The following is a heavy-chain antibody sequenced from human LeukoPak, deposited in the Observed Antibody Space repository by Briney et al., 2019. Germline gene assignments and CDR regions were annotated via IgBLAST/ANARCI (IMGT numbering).Heavy chain of an antibody. D-gene: IGHD3-22*01. Sequence: GASVKVSCKASGGTFSSYAISWVRQAPGQGLEWMGGIIPIFGTANYAQKFQGRVTITTDESTSTAYMELSSLSSEDTAVYYCATYDSSGYYNFDYWGQGTLVTVSS. CDR1: GGTFSSYA. J-gene: IGHJ4*02. CDR2: IIPIFGTA. V-gene: IGHV1-69*05. CDR3: ATYDSSGYYNFDY.